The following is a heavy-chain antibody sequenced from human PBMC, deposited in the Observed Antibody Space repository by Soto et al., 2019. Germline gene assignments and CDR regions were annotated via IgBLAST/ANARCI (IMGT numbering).Heavy chain of an antibody. Sequence: QVQLVQSGAEVKKPGSSVKVSCKASGGTFSSYAISWVRQAPGQGLEWMGGIIPIFGTANYAQKFQGRVTITADESTSTAYMELSSLRSEDTAVYYCASPGTSAYCVGDCYPQFDYWGQGTLVTVSS. CDR2: IIPIFGTA. D-gene: IGHD2-21*02. J-gene: IGHJ4*02. CDR1: GGTFSSYA. CDR3: ASPGTSAYCVGDCYPQFDY. V-gene: IGHV1-69*01.